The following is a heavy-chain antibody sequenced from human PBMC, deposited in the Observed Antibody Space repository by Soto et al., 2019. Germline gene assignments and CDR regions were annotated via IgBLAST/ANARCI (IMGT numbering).Heavy chain of an antibody. CDR3: AGLESPYSNYGGQVDY. CDR2: IYYSGST. D-gene: IGHD4-4*01. V-gene: IGHV4-59*01. J-gene: IGHJ4*02. Sequence: PSETLSLTCTVSGGSISSYYWSWIRQPPGKGLEWIGYIYYSGSTNYNPSLKSRVTISVDTSKNQFSLKLSSVTAADTAVYYCAGLESPYSNYGGQVDYWGQGTLVTAPQ. CDR1: GGSISSYY.